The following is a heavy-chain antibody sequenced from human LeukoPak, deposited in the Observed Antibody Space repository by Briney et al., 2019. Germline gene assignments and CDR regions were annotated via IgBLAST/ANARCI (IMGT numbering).Heavy chain of an antibody. CDR2: ISGSGGST. J-gene: IGHJ4*02. V-gene: IGHV3-23*01. D-gene: IGHD3-9*01. CDR3: AKDYDTLTGYYSLSDY. CDR1: GFTFSSYA. Sequence: GGSLRLSCAASGFTFSSYAMSWVCQAPGKGLEWVSVISGSGGSTSYADSVKGRFTVSRDNSKNMLYLQMNSLRAEDTAIYYCAKDYDTLTGYYSLSDYWGQGTLVTVSS.